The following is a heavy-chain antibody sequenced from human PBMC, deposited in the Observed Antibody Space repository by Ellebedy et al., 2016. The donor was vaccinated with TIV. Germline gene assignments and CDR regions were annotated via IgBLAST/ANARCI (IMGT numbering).Heavy chain of an antibody. CDR3: ASSLGRLDAFDI. Sequence: ASVKVSCKVSGYTLSELSMYWVRQAPGRRLEWMGGFDPEDGETIYAQKFQGRVTMTEDTSTDTAYMELSSLRSEDTAVYYCASSLGRLDAFDIWGQGTMVTVSS. V-gene: IGHV1-24*01. CDR2: FDPEDGET. CDR1: GYTLSELS. J-gene: IGHJ3*02. D-gene: IGHD3-10*01.